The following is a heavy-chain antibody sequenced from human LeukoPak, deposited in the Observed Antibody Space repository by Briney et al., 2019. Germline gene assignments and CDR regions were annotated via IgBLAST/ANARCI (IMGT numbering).Heavy chain of an antibody. V-gene: IGHV4-59*01. CDR3: ARAPSIGPRGAFDI. D-gene: IGHD1-26*01. Sequence: PSETLSLTCTVSGGSISSYYWSWIRQPPGKGLEWIGYIYYSGSTNYNPSLESRVTISVDTSKNQFSLKLSSVTAADTAVYYCARAPSIGPRGAFDIWGQGTMVTVSS. J-gene: IGHJ3*02. CDR1: GGSISSYY. CDR2: IYYSGST.